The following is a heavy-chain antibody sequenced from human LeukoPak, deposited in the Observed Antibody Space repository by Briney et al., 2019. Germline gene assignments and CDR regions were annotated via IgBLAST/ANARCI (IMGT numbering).Heavy chain of an antibody. J-gene: IGHJ3*02. Sequence: SLRLSCAASGFTFDDYAMHWVRQAPGKGLEWVSGISWNSGSIGYADSVKGRFTISRDNAKNSLYLQMNSLRAEDTALYYCAKGYYYDSSGSADAFDIWGQGTMVTVSS. D-gene: IGHD3-22*01. CDR1: GFTFDDYA. CDR3: AKGYYYDSSGSADAFDI. CDR2: ISWNSGSI. V-gene: IGHV3-9*01.